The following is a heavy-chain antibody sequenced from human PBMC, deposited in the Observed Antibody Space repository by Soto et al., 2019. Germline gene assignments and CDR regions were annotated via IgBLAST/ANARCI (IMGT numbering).Heavy chain of an antibody. V-gene: IGHV4-30-2*01. J-gene: IGHJ4*02. Sequence: PSETLSLTCAVSGGSISSGGYAWSWIRQPPGKGLEWIGYISHSGSTYYNPSLKSRVTISVDRSKNQFSLKLSSVTAADTAVYFCDSGSHVPQYWGQGTLVTVSS. CDR2: ISHSGST. CDR1: GGSISSGGYA. D-gene: IGHD6-6*01. CDR3: DSGSHVPQY.